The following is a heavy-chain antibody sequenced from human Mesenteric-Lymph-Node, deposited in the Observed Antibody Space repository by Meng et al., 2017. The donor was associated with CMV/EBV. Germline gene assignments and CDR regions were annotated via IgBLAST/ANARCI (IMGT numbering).Heavy chain of an antibody. CDR2: IRSKAYGGTT. CDR3: TRGCSSTSCYDY. Sequence: GGSLRLSCTVSGFTFDDYGMSWVRQAPGKGLEWVGFIRSKAYGGTTEYAASVKGRFTISRDDSKSIAYLQMNSLKTEDTAVYYCTRGCSSTSCYDYWGQGTLVTVSS. D-gene: IGHD2-2*01. J-gene: IGHJ4*02. CDR1: GFTFDDYG. V-gene: IGHV3-49*04.